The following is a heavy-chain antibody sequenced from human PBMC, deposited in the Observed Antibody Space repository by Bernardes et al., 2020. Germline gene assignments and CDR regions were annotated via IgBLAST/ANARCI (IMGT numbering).Heavy chain of an antibody. J-gene: IGHJ4*02. CDR3: ATLQIHRTRGGVVTG. V-gene: IGHV3-15*07. Sequence: GGSLRLSCAGSGFTFSNAWMNWVRQAPGKGLEWVGRIKSKTDGGTTDYAAPVKGRFTISRDDSKNTLYLQMNSLKTEDTAVYYCATLQIHRTRGGVVTGWGQGTLVTVSS. CDR1: GFTFSNAW. CDR2: IKSKTDGGTT. D-gene: IGHD3-3*01.